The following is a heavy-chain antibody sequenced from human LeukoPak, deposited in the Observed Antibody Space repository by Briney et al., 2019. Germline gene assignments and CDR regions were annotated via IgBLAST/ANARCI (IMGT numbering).Heavy chain of an antibody. D-gene: IGHD3-10*01. J-gene: IGHJ4*02. Sequence: PGGSLRLSCAASGFTFSSYAMSWVRQAPGKGLEWVSAISGSGGSTYYADSVKGRFTISRDNSKNTLYLQMNSLRAEDTAVYYCAKTEPYGSGSWYYFDYWGQGTLVTVSS. CDR1: GFTFSSYA. CDR3: AKTEPYGSGSWYYFDY. V-gene: IGHV3-23*01. CDR2: ISGSGGST.